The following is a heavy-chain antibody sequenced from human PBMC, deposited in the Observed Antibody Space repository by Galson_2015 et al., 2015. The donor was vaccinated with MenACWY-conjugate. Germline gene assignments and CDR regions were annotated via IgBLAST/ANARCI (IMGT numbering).Heavy chain of an antibody. D-gene: IGHD3-10*01. CDR1: GGTFSSYP. CDR3: ARGNYNRVPYYYYYMDV. Sequence: SVKVSCKASGGTFSSYPISWVRQAPGQGLEWMGGIIPIFGTANYAQKFQGRVTITADESTSTAYMELSSLRSEDTAVYYCARGNYNRVPYYYYYMDVWGKGTTVTVSS. V-gene: IGHV1-69*13. J-gene: IGHJ6*03. CDR2: IIPIFGTA.